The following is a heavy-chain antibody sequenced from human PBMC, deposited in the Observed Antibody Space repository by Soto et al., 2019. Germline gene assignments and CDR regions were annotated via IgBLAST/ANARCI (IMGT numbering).Heavy chain of an antibody. Sequence: SSETLSLTCTVSGGSISSGDYYWSWIRQPPGKGLEWIGYIYYSGSTYYNPSLKSRVTISVDTSKNQFSLKLSSVTAADTAVYYCASITMVRGVIITGWFDPWGQGTLVTV. CDR3: ASITMVRGVIITGWFDP. V-gene: IGHV4-30-4*01. D-gene: IGHD3-10*01. CDR2: IYYSGST. CDR1: GGSISSGDYY. J-gene: IGHJ5*02.